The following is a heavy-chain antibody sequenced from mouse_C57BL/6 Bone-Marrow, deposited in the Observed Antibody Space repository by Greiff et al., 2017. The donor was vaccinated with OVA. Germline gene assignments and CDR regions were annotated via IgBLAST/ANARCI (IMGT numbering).Heavy chain of an antibody. CDR3: APTVVATGAMDY. CDR1: GFSLTSYG. D-gene: IGHD1-1*01. CDR2: IWRGGST. J-gene: IGHJ4*01. V-gene: IGHV2-5*01. Sequence: VKLVESGPGLVQPSQSLSITCTVSGFSLTSYGVHWVRQSPGKGLEWLGVIWRGGSTDYNAAFMSRLSITKDNSKSQVFFKMNSLQADDTAIYYCAPTVVATGAMDYWGQGTSVTVSS.